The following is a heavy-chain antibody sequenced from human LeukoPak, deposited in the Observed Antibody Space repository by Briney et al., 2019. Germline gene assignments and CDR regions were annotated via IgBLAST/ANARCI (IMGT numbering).Heavy chain of an antibody. J-gene: IGHJ4*02. D-gene: IGHD3-22*01. Sequence: ASVKVSCQASGYTXIIYYIHWVRQAPGQGLEWMGWLNPNSGDTNYAQKFQGRVTMTRDTSISTASMELSSLSSDDTAVYYCARVMNYYDSSGTYLYYFDYWGQGTLVTVSS. V-gene: IGHV1-2*02. CDR1: GYTXIIYY. CDR3: ARVMNYYDSSGTYLYYFDY. CDR2: LNPNSGDT.